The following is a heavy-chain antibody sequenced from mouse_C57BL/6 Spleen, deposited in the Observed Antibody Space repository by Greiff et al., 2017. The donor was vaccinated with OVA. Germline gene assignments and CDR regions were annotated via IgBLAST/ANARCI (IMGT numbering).Heavy chain of an antibody. CDR3: ARDYYGSRGAMDY. V-gene: IGHV5-17*01. CDR2: ISSGSSTI. J-gene: IGHJ4*01. CDR1: GFTFSDYG. D-gene: IGHD1-1*01. Sequence: DVTLVESGGGLVKPGGSLKLSCAASGFTFSDYGMHWVRQAPEKGLEWVAYISSGSSTIYYADTVKGRFTISRDNAKNTLFLQMTSLRSEDTAMYYCARDYYGSRGAMDYWGQGTSVTVSS.